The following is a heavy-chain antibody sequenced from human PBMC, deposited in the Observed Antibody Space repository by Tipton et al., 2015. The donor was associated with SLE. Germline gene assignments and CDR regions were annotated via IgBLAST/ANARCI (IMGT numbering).Heavy chain of an antibody. CDR2: INYSGTT. V-gene: IGHV4-38-2*02. Sequence: PGLVKPSETLSLTCTVSGYSISSGFSWGWIRQPPGKGLEWIGRINYSGTTYYNPSLKSRVTISVDTSRNQFSLQGSSVTAADTAVYYCARLCCIGAAGTGHFQLWGQGTLVTVSS. D-gene: IGHD6-13*01. J-gene: IGHJ1*01. CDR3: ARLCCIGAAGTGHFQL. CDR1: GYSISSGFS.